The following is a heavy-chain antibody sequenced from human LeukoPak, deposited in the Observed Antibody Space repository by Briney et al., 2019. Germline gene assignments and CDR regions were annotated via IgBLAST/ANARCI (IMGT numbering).Heavy chain of an antibody. CDR1: GGTFSSYA. CDR3: ARDCSSTSCYGAFDI. CDR2: IIPIFGTA. Sequence: SVKVSCKASGGTFSSYAISWVRQAPEQGLEWMGGIIPIFGTANYAQKFQGRVTVTADESTSTAYMELSSLRSEDTAVYYCARDCSSTSCYGAFDIWGQGTMVTVSS. V-gene: IGHV1-69*01. J-gene: IGHJ3*02. D-gene: IGHD2-2*01.